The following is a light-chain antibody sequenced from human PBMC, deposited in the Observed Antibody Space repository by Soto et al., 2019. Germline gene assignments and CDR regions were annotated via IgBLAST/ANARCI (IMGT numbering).Light chain of an antibody. V-gene: IGKV1-5*03. Sequence: DIQMTQSPSTLSASAGDRVTITCRASQSISSWLAWYQQKPGKAPKLLIYKASSLESGVPSRFSGSGSATEFTLTISSLQPDDFATYYCQQYNNYWTFGQGTKVDIK. CDR3: QQYNNYWT. J-gene: IGKJ1*01. CDR1: QSISSW. CDR2: KAS.